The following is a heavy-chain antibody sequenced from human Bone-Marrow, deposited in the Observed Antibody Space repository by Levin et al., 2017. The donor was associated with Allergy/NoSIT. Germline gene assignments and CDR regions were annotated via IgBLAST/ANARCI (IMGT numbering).Heavy chain of an antibody. J-gene: IGHJ4*02. D-gene: IGHD2-2*01. Sequence: GGSLRLSCAASGFTFSNYWMHWVRQAPGKGLVWVSHINSDGSNANYADSVKGRFTISRDNAKNTLYLQMNSLRDEDTAVYYCARGGCSSTSCLDNWGQGTLVTVSP. V-gene: IGHV3-74*01. CDR3: ARGGCSSTSCLDN. CDR1: GFTFSNYW. CDR2: INSDGSNA.